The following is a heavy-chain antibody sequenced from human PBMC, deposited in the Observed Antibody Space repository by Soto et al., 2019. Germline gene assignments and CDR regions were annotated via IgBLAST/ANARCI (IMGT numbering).Heavy chain of an antibody. D-gene: IGHD3-3*01. CDR2: ISSSSSTI. CDR1: GFTFSSYS. J-gene: IGHJ5*02. Sequence: TGGSLRLSCAASGFTFSSYSMNWVRQAPGKGLEWVSYISSSSSTIYYADSVKGRFTISRDNAKNSLYLQMNSLRDEDTAVYYCARESRFLEWLSLNWFDPWGQGTLGTVS. CDR3: ARESRFLEWLSLNWFDP. V-gene: IGHV3-48*02.